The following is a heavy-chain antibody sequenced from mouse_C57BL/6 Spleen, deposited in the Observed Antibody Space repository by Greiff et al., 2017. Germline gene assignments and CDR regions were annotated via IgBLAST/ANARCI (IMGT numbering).Heavy chain of an antibody. V-gene: IGHV1-19*01. D-gene: IGHD2-4*01. CDR3: ARVSDYPHFDY. CDR1: GYTFTDYY. Sequence: DVQLQESGPVLVKPGASVKMSCKASGYTFTDYYMNWVKQSHGKSLEWIGVINPYNGGTSYNQKFKGKATLTVDKSSSTAYMELNSLTSEDSAVYYCARVSDYPHFDYWGQGTTLTVSS. CDR2: INPYNGGT. J-gene: IGHJ2*01.